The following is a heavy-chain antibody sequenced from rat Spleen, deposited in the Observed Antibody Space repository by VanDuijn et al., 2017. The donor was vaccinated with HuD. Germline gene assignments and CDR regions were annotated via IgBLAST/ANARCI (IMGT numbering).Heavy chain of an antibody. D-gene: IGHD1-1*01. CDR3: ARHPDYSNYFDY. CDR1: GFTFNNDW. J-gene: IGHJ2*01. CDR2: ITNTGDST. Sequence: EVQLVESGGGFVQPGRSLKLSCVASGFTFNNDWMTWIRQAPGSGLEWVASITNTGDSTYYPDSVMGRFTISRDNAKSTLYLQMDSLRSEDTATYDCARHPDYSNYFDYWGQGVMVTVSS. V-gene: IGHV5-31*01.